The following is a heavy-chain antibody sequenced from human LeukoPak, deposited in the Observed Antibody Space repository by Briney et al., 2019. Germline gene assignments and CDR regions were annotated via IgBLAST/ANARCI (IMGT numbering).Heavy chain of an antibody. J-gene: IGHJ4*02. Sequence: PSETLSLTCTVSGASISSGGYYWAWIRQHPEMGLQWIAYILHTGSTYYNPSFKSRVSLLVDTSANQFSLRLNSVTAADTAVYYCARVQPFGVLLFDFWGQGSLVTVSS. CDR2: ILHTGST. V-gene: IGHV4-31*03. CDR3: ARVQPFGVLLFDF. CDR1: GASISSGGYY. D-gene: IGHD3-3*01.